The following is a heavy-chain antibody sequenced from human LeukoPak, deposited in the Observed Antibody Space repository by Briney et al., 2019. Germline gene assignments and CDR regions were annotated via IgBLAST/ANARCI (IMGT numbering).Heavy chain of an antibody. Sequence: ASVKVSCKASGGTFSSYTISWVRQAPGQGLEWMGRINPNSGGTNYAQKFQGRVTMTRDTSISTAYMELSRLRSDDTAVYYCARTRIAVAGDLDYWGQGTLVTVSS. CDR3: ARTRIAVAGDLDY. CDR1: GGTFSSYT. CDR2: INPNSGGT. V-gene: IGHV1-2*06. D-gene: IGHD6-19*01. J-gene: IGHJ4*02.